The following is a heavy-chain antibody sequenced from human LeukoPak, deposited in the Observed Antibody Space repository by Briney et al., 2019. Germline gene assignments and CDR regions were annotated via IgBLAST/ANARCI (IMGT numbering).Heavy chain of an antibody. CDR1: GGSISSYY. Sequence: SETLSLTCTVSGGSISSYYWSWIRQPPGKGLEWIGYIYYSGSTNYNPSLKSRVTISVDTSKNQFSLKLSSVTAADTAVYYCARGLLYYYDSSGYYPRNAFDIWGQGTMVTVSS. CDR3: ARGLLYYYDSSGYYPRNAFDI. CDR2: IYYSGST. D-gene: IGHD3-22*01. V-gene: IGHV4-59*01. J-gene: IGHJ3*02.